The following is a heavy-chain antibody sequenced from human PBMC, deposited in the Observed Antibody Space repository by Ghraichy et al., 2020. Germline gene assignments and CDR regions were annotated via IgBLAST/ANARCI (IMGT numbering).Heavy chain of an antibody. CDR3: ARHDGNYYYYYGMDV. CDR2: IYPGDSDT. V-gene: IGHV5-51*01. J-gene: IGHJ6*02. CDR1: GYSFTSYW. Sequence: GESLNISCKGSGYSFTSYWIGWVRQMPGKGLEWMGIIYPGDSDTRYSPSFQGQVTISADKSISTAYLQWSSLKASDTAMYYCARHDGNYYYYYGMDVWGQGTTVTVSS.